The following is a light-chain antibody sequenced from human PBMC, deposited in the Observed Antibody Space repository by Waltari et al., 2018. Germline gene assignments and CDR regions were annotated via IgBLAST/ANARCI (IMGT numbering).Light chain of an antibody. CDR1: QGLGTW. Sequence: DIQMTQYPSSVSASVGDRVTITCRASQGLGTWLAWYQQKPGKAPKVLIYGASTLLTGVPSRFSGSGSGTEFTLTITGLQPEDFATYFCQQGNSFPPTFGQGTRVEV. V-gene: IGKV1-12*01. CDR2: GAS. CDR3: QQGNSFPPT. J-gene: IGKJ1*01.